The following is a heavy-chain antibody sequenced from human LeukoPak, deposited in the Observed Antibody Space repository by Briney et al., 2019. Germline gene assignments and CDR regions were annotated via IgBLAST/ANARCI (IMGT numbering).Heavy chain of an antibody. D-gene: IGHD3-10*01. V-gene: IGHV1-18*04. CDR3: ARTPMVRGVSLLHNWFDP. CDR1: GYTFTSYG. CDR2: ISAYNGNT. J-gene: IGHJ5*02. Sequence: ASVKVSCKASGYTFTSYGISWVRQAPGQGLEWMGWISAYNGNTNYAQKLQGRVTMTTDTSTSTAYMVLRSLRSDDTAVYYCARTPMVRGVSLLHNWFDPWGQGTLATVSS.